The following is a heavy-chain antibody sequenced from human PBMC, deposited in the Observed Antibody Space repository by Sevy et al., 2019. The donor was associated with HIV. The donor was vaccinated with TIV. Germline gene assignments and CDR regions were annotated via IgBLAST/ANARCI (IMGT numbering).Heavy chain of an antibody. Sequence: GGSLRLSCAASGFTFSSYSMNWVRQAPGKGLEWVSYISSSSSTIYYADSVKGRFTISRDNDKNSLYLQMNSLRDEDTAAYYCARDKRSSPGAFDYWGQGTLVTVSS. J-gene: IGHJ4*02. V-gene: IGHV3-48*02. CDR3: ARDKRSSPGAFDY. CDR1: GFTFSSYS. D-gene: IGHD6-13*01. CDR2: ISSSSSTI.